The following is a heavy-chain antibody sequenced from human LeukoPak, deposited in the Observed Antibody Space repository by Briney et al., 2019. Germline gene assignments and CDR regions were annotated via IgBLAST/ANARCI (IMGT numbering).Heavy chain of an antibody. V-gene: IGHV3-7*01. CDR1: GFTFSSYW. CDR3: AREAIRGYGSGSYSYYFDY. D-gene: IGHD3-10*01. CDR2: IKQDGSEK. Sequence: GGSLRLSCAASGFTFSSYWMSWVRQAPGKGLEWVANIKQDGSEKYYVDSVKGRFTISRDNAKNSLYLQMNSLRPEDTAVYYCAREAIRGYGSGSYSYYFDYWGQGILVTVSS. J-gene: IGHJ4*02.